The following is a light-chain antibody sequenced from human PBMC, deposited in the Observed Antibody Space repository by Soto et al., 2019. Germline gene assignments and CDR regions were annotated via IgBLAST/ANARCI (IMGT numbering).Light chain of an antibody. CDR3: QQRCDWSSPT. V-gene: IGKV3-11*01. CDR2: DAS. Sequence: EIALTQSPATLSLSPGERATLSCRASQSVSSYLAWYQQKPGQAPRLLIYDASNRAPGIPDRFSGSGSGTDFILTISSLEPEDFAVYYCQQRCDWSSPTFGGGTKVEI. CDR1: QSVSSY. J-gene: IGKJ4*01.